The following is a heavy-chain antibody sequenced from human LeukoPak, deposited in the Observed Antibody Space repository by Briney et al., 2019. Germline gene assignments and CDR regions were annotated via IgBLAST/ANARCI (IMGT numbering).Heavy chain of an antibody. V-gene: IGHV4-59*08. Sequence: SETLSLTCTVSGGSISDYYWSWIRRPPGKGLEWIGYIYYSETTSYNPSLKSRVTISVDTSKNQISLRLSSVIAADTAVYYCASESVALAGIDYWGQGALVTVSS. CDR3: ASESVALAGIDY. D-gene: IGHD6-19*01. CDR1: GGSISDYY. J-gene: IGHJ4*02. CDR2: IYYSETT.